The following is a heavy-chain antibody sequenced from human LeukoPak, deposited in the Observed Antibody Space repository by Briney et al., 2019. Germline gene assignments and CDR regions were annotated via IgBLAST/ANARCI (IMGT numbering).Heavy chain of an antibody. Sequence: ASVKVSCKASGYTFTGYYMHWVRQAPGQGLEWMGWINPNSGGTNYAQKFQGRVTMTRDASISTAYMELSRLRSDDTAVYYCARGRYDFWSGSKASAEYFDYWGQGTLVTVSS. CDR2: INPNSGGT. J-gene: IGHJ4*02. D-gene: IGHD3-3*01. V-gene: IGHV1-2*02. CDR3: ARGRYDFWSGSKASAEYFDY. CDR1: GYTFTGYY.